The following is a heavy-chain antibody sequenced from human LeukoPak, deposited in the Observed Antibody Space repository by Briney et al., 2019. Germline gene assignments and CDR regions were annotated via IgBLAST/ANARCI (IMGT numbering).Heavy chain of an antibody. D-gene: IGHD5-18*01. CDR3: ATPLRGYSYGPGY. CDR1: GFTFSSYS. Sequence: GGSLSLSCAASGFTFSSYSMNWVRQAPGKGLEWVSSISSSSSYIYYADSVKGRFTISRDNAKNSLYLQMNSLRAEDTAVYYCATPLRGYSYGPGYWGQGTLVTVSS. J-gene: IGHJ4*02. V-gene: IGHV3-21*01. CDR2: ISSSSSYI.